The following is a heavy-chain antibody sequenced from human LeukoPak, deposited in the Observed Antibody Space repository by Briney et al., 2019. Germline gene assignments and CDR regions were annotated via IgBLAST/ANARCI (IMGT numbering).Heavy chain of an antibody. CDR3: AREGPPPGNRFDP. V-gene: IGHV4-59*01. CDR1: GGSISSYY. Sequence: SETLSLTCTVSGGSISSYYWNWIRQPPGKGLEWIGYIYYSGTTNYNPSLKSRVSMSVDTSKNQFSLKLSSVTAADTAVYYCAREGPPPGNRFDPWGQGTLVTVSS. J-gene: IGHJ5*02. CDR2: IYYSGTT.